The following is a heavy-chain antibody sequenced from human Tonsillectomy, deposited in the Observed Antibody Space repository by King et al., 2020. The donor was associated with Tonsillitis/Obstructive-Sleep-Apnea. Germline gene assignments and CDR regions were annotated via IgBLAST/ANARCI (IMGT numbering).Heavy chain of an antibody. CDR1: GGSISSSSYY. Sequence: LQLQESGPGLVKPSETLSLTCTVSGGSISSSSYYWGWIRQPPGKGLEWIGSIYYSGSTYYNPSLKSRVTISVDTSKNQFSLKLSSVTAADTAVYYCARAGRVGATREGAFDIWGQGTMVTVSS. V-gene: IGHV4-39*01. D-gene: IGHD1-26*01. J-gene: IGHJ3*02. CDR2: IYYSGST. CDR3: ARAGRVGATREGAFDI.